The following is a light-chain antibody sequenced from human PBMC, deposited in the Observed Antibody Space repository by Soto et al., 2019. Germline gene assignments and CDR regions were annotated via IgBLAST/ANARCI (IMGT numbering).Light chain of an antibody. CDR2: GAS. Sequence: EIVLTQSPGTLSLSPGERAIFSCRASESVTRSCLAWFQQRPGQAPRLLIYGASNSATGIPGRFSGSGSGTDFTLTINRLEPEDVAVYYCHQYGSSPKTFGQGTQVEI. CDR1: ESVTRSC. CDR3: HQYGSSPKT. J-gene: IGKJ1*01. V-gene: IGKV3-20*01.